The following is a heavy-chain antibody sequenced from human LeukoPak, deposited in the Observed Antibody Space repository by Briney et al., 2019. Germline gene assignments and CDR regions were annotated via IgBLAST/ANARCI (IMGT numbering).Heavy chain of an antibody. CDR2: ISKSSTYI. CDR1: GFTFSSYS. J-gene: IGHJ5*02. D-gene: IGHD2-21*01. V-gene: IGHV3-21*01. CDR3: ARYDGDGYSYS. Sequence: GGSLRLSCAVSGFTFSSYSMSWVRQAPGKGLEWVSSISKSSTYIYYAESVKGRFTISRDNARNSAYLQMNSLRAEDTAVYYCARYDGDGYSYSWGQGTLVTVSS.